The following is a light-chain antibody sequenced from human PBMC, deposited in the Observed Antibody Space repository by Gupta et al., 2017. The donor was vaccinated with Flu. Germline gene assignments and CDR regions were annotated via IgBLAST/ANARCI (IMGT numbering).Light chain of an antibody. CDR3: QQYGSSSGLT. J-gene: IGKJ4*01. CDR2: GAS. V-gene: IGKV3D-20*01. Sequence: RATLSCGARQSVTSSQLAWYQQKPGLAPRLLIYGASSRATGIPERFSGSGSGTDFTLTISRLEPEDFALYYCQQYGSSSGLTFGGGTKVELK. CDR1: QSVTSSQ.